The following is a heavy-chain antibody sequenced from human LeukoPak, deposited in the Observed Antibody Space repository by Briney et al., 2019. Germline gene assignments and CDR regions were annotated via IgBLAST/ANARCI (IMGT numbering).Heavy chain of an antibody. D-gene: IGHD1-7*01. V-gene: IGHV4-4*07. CDR2: IYSGGYT. CDR1: GGSISGYY. Sequence: SETLSLTCTVSGGSISGYYWSWIRQPAGQGLEWIGHIYSGGYTNYNPSLKSRITISLDASKNQFSLRLSSVTAADTAVYYCARVVINYEFDYWGQGSLVTVSS. J-gene: IGHJ4*02. CDR3: ARVVINYEFDY.